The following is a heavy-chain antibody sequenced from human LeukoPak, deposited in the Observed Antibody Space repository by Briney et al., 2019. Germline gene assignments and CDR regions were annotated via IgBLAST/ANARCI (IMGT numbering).Heavy chain of an antibody. V-gene: IGHV4-4*02. Sequence: SETLSLTCAVSGGSISSSNWWSWVRQPPGKGLEWIGEIYHSGSTNYNPSLKSRVTISVDKSKNQFSLKLSSVTAADTALYYCASDSPRGGWFDPWGQGTLVTVSS. CDR1: GGSISSSNW. CDR3: ASDSPRGGWFDP. J-gene: IGHJ5*02. CDR2: IYHSGST.